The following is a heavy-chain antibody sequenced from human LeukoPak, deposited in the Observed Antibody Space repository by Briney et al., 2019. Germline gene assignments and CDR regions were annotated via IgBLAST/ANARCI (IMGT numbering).Heavy chain of an antibody. CDR3: ARDRHTYCSSTSCPPNWFDP. J-gene: IGHJ5*02. D-gene: IGHD2-2*01. CDR1: GGSISSYY. V-gene: IGHV4-4*07. Sequence: SETLSLTCTVSGGSISSYYWSWIRQPAGKGLEWIGRIYTSGSTNYNPSLKSRVTMAVDTSKNQFSLKLSSVTAADTAVYYCARDRHTYCSSTSCPPNWFDPWGQGTLVTVSS. CDR2: IYTSGST.